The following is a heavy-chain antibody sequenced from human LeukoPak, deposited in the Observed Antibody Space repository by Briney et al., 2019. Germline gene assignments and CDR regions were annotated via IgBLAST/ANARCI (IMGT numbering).Heavy chain of an antibody. Sequence: PSETLSLTCTVSGGSISSSSYYWGWIRQPPGKGLEWIGSIYYSGSTYYNPSLKSRVTISVDTSKNQFSLKLSSVTAADTAVYYCARNYWGYTDEPFDYWGQGTLVTVSS. D-gene: IGHD7-27*01. V-gene: IGHV4-39*01. CDR1: GGSISSSSYY. CDR3: ARNYWGYTDEPFDY. CDR2: IYYSGST. J-gene: IGHJ4*02.